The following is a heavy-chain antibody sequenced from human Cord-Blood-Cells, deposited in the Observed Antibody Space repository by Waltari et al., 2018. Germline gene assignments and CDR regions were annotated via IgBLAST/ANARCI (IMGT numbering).Heavy chain of an antibody. V-gene: IGHV4-61*01. CDR1: GGSVSSGSYY. CDR3: ARDTIFGVVNYYYYYGMDV. D-gene: IGHD3-3*01. J-gene: IGHJ6*02. CDR2: IYYSGST. Sequence: QVQLQESGPGLVKPSETLSLTCTVSGGSVSSGSYYWSWIRQPPGKGLEWIGYIYYSGSTNYNPSRKSRVTIAVDTSKNQFSLKLSSVTAADTAVYYCARDTIFGVVNYYYYYGMDVWGQGTTVTVSS.